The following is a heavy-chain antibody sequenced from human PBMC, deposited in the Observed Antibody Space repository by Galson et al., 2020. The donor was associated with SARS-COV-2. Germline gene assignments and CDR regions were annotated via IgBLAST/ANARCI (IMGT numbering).Heavy chain of an antibody. D-gene: IGHD2-2*01. CDR1: GFTFDTYS. V-gene: IGHV3-48*02. CDR3: AKLGSREIDH. J-gene: IGHJ4*02. CDR2: ISSTSIVT. Sequence: GESLKISRAASGFTFDTYSMNWVRQAPGKGLQWVSYISSTSIVTNYADSVRGRFTISRDNAKNSLYLQMNSLRDDDTAVYYCAKLGSREIDHWGQGTLVTVSS.